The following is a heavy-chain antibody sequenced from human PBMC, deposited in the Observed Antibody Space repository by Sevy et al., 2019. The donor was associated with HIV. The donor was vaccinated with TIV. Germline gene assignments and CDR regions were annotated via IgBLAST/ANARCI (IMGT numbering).Heavy chain of an antibody. CDR1: GFTFSYAW. CDR2: IKSRPDGGTT. CDR3: STDPIIVLLVTDGMDV. J-gene: IGHJ6*02. D-gene: IGHD2-8*01. V-gene: IGHV3-15*01. Sequence: GGSLRLSCVASGFTFSYAWMSWVRQAPGKGLEWVGHIKSRPDGGTTDYAAPVQGRFTISRDDSKNTLYLQMNSLKTEDTGVYYCSTDPIIVLLVTDGMDVWGQGTTVTVSS.